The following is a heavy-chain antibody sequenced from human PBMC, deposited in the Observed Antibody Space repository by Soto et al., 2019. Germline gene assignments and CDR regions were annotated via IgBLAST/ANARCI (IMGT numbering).Heavy chain of an antibody. CDR2: ISSSSSYT. V-gene: IGHV3-21*01. D-gene: IGHD3-22*01. CDR3: ASHPRDSSGYWYYFDY. J-gene: IGHJ4*02. Sequence: EVQLVESGGGLVKPGGSLRLSCAASGFTFSSYSMNWVRQAPGKGLEWVSSISSSSSYTYYADSVKGRFTISRDNAKNSLYLQMNSLRAEDMAVYYCASHPRDSSGYWYYFDYWGQGTLVTVSS. CDR1: GFTFSSYS.